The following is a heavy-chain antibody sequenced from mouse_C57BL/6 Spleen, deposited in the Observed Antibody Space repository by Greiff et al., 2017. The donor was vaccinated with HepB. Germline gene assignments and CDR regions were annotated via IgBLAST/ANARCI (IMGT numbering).Heavy chain of an antibody. V-gene: IGHV15-2*01. CDR1: DSEVFPIAY. CDR3: ARPYYYGSSYPLLYFDV. J-gene: IGHJ1*03. Sequence: QVQLQQSGSELRSPGSSVKLSCKDFDSEVFPIAYMSWVRQKPGHGFEWIGGILPSIGRTIYGEKFEDKATLDADTLSNTAYLELNSLTSEDSAIYYCARPYYYGSSYPLLYFDVWGTGTTVTVSS. CDR2: ILPSIGRT. D-gene: IGHD1-1*01.